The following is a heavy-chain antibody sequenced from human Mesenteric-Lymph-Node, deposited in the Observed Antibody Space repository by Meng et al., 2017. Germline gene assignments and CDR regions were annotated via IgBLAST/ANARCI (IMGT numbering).Heavy chain of an antibody. Sequence: GESLKISWADSGLNFDEYGRSWVLQAPGKGLEWVSGINWNGGSTGYADSVKGRFTISRDNAKNSLYLQMNSLRAEDPALYYCARVDCSGGSCADFDYWGPGTLVTVSS. CDR3: ARVDCSGGSCADFDY. D-gene: IGHD2-15*01. J-gene: IGHJ4*02. CDR2: INWNGGST. V-gene: IGHV3-20*04. CDR1: GLNFDEYG.